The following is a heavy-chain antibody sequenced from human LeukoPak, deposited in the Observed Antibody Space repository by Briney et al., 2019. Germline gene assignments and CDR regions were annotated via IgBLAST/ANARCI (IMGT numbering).Heavy chain of an antibody. D-gene: IGHD2-2*01. CDR2: ISSSSSTI. Sequence: PGGSLRLSCAASGFTFSSYSMNWVRQAPGKGLEWVSYISSSSSTIYYADSVKGRFTISRDNAKNSLYLQMNSLRAEDTAVYYCARDALGYCSSTSCYAGNWFDPWGQGALVTVSS. CDR3: ARDALGYCSSTSCYAGNWFDP. CDR1: GFTFSSYS. J-gene: IGHJ5*02. V-gene: IGHV3-48*01.